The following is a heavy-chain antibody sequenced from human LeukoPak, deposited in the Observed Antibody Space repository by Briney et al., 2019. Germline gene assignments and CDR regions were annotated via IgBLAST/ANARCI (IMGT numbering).Heavy chain of an antibody. V-gene: IGHV1-18*01. CDR1: RYTFTSSG. CDR2: ISGYTGNT. Sequence: ASVKVSCKASRYTFTSSGISWVRQAPGQGLEWMGWISGYTGNTNYARKLQARVTMTTDTSTSTAYMELRSLRSDDTAVYYCARSEGGNLWNYFDYWGQGTLVTVSS. J-gene: IGHJ4*02. D-gene: IGHD4-23*01. CDR3: ARSEGGNLWNYFDY.